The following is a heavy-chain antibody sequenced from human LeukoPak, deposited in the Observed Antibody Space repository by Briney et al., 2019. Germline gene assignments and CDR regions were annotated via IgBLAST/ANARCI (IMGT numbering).Heavy chain of an antibody. Sequence: GGSLRLSCAASGFTFSSYWMHWVRQAPGKGLVWVSRINSDGSSTSYADSVKGRFTISRDNAKNTLDLQMNSLRAKDTAGYYLARGFTMKVVHGRGYGGQGPLVPVSS. D-gene: IGHD3-22*01. CDR2: INSDGSST. CDR1: GFTFSSYW. CDR3: ARGFTMKVVHGRGY. J-gene: IGHJ4*02. V-gene: IGHV3-74*01.